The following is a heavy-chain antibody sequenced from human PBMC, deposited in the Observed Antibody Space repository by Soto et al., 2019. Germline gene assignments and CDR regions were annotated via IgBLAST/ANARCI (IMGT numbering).Heavy chain of an antibody. D-gene: IGHD5-12*01. CDR1: GFTFSSYA. J-gene: IGHJ4*02. Sequence: PGGSLRLSCAASGFTFSSYAMSWVRQAPGKGLEWVSAISGSGGSTYYADSVKGRFTISRDNSKNTLYLQMNSLRAEDTAVYYCAKDSGPYSGYDSYYFDYWGQGTLVTVSS. CDR2: ISGSGGST. CDR3: AKDSGPYSGYDSYYFDY. V-gene: IGHV3-23*01.